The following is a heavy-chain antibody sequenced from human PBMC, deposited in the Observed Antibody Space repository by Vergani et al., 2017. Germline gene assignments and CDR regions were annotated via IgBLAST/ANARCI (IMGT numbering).Heavy chain of an antibody. CDR1: DSSIMTNPY. Sequence: QVQLQESGPGLVKPSETLTLTCDVSDSSIMTNPYWGWIRQSPGKGLEWIGCIHHSGDTHYNSSLKSRVSISIVSSSKFSLSLTSVTAADTAIYYCARHRGSGGFFPSSYFYGMYVWGHGTTVTVSS. CDR2: IHHSGDT. D-gene: IGHD3-10*01. V-gene: IGHV4-38-2*01. J-gene: IGHJ6*02. CDR3: ARHRGSGGFFPSSYFYGMYV.